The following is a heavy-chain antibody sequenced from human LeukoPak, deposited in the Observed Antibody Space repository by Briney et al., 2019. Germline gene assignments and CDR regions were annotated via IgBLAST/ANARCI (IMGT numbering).Heavy chain of an antibody. D-gene: IGHD5-18*01. CDR1: GGSISSHY. CDR3: AREYSYGYYYFDY. V-gene: IGHV4-59*11. J-gene: IGHJ4*02. CDR2: IYYSGST. Sequence: PSETLSLTCTVSGGSISSHYWSWIRQPPGKGLEWIGYIYYSGSTNYNPSLKSRVTISVDTSKNQFSLKLSSVTAADTAVYYCAREYSYGYYYFDYWGQGTLVTVSS.